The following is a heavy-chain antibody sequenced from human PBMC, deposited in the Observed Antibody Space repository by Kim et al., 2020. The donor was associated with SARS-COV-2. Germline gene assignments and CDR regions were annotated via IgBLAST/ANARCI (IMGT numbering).Heavy chain of an antibody. Sequence: YARSLKGRFNISRENAKNTLYLPMNSLRAEDKAVYYCARGRGCYYYYMDVWGKVTTVTVSS. D-gene: IGHD2-8*01. CDR3: ARGRGCYYYYMDV. J-gene: IGHJ6*03. V-gene: IGHV3-33*01.